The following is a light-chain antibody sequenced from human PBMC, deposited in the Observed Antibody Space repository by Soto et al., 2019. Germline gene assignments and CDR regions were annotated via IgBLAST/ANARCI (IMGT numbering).Light chain of an antibody. CDR2: CAS. Sequence: IVVTQSAGTLPLSPGERATLSCRPSQCIXSRYLAWYREKPGQAPTLLXACASSRARGSPDRLSGSGSGTDFTLTISRLDPKECVGYYLQQYGSTPGTFGQGTKV. CDR3: QQYGSTPGT. CDR1: QCIXSRY. J-gene: IGKJ1*01. V-gene: IGKV3-20*01.